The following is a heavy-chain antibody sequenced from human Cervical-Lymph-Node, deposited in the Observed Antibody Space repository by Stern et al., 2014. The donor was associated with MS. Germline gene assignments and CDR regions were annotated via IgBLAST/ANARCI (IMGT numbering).Heavy chain of an antibody. CDR2: LHYSGTT. J-gene: IGHJ1*01. Sequence: LQLQESGPRLVKASQTLSLTCTVSGGSVTTEGYYWSWIRQHPVKGLVWIGYLHYSGTTHSNPFLKSRVTISVDTAKNQFALKLSSVTAADTAVYYCASPTGHWGQGALVTVSS. V-gene: IGHV4-31*03. CDR3: ASPTGH. CDR1: GGSVTTEGYY. D-gene: IGHD1-1*01.